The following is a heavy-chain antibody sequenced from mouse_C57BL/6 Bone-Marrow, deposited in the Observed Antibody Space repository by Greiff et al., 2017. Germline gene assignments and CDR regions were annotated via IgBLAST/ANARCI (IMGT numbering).Heavy chain of an antibody. J-gene: IGHJ2*01. V-gene: IGHV1-81*01. CDR2: IYPRSGNT. CDR3: ARYGDYDPPCY. Sequence: VQLQQSGAELARPGASVKLSCKASGYTFTSYGISWVKQRPGQGLEWIGEIYPRSGNTYYNEKFKGKATLTADKSSSTAYMELRSLTSEDAAVYFCARYGDYDPPCYWGQGTTLTVSS. CDR1: GYTFTSYG. D-gene: IGHD2-4*01.